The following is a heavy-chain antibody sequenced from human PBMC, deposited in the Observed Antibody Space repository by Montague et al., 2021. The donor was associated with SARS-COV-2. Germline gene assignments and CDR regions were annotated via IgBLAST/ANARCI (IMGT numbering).Heavy chain of an antibody. V-gene: IGHV4-4*07. Sequence: SETLSLTCTVSGGSISSYYWSWIRQPAGKGLEWIGRIYTSGSTNYTPSLKSRVTMSVDTPKNQFSRKLTSVTAADTPVFYCAREAGITIFGVVIGSPYYYYMDVWGKGTTVPVSS. CDR2: IYTSGST. J-gene: IGHJ6*03. D-gene: IGHD3-3*01. CDR1: GGSISSYY. CDR3: AREAGITIFGVVIGSPYYYYMDV.